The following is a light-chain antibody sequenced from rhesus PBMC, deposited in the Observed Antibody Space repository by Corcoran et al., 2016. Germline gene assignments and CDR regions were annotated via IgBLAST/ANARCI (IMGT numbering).Light chain of an antibody. J-gene: IGKJ4*01. CDR2: AAS. V-gene: IGKV1S5*01. CDR1: QTISTF. Sequence: DIQMTQSPSSLSASVGDKVTITCRASQTISTFLAWYQQKQGKVPKLFIYAASSLESGVPARFSGRGSWTEFTLTISSLPPEDFATYYCQQHNSPPLTFDGGTKVELK. CDR3: QQHNSPPLT.